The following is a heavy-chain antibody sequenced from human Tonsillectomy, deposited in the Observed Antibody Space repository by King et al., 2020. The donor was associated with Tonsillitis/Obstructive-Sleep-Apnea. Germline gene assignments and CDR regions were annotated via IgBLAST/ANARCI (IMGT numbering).Heavy chain of an antibody. CDR1: GDSISNYY. J-gene: IGHJ4*02. V-gene: IGHV4-59*01. Sequence: LQLQESGPGLVKPSETLSLTCTVSGDSISNYYWSWIRQPPGKGLEWIGYVYYSGSTNYNPSLKSPVTISVDASKNQFSLKLSSVTAADTAVYYCARGRPGGMAVAVPIHFFDCWGQGTLVTVSS. CDR2: VYYSGST. D-gene: IGHD6-19*01. CDR3: ARGRPGGMAVAVPIHFFDC.